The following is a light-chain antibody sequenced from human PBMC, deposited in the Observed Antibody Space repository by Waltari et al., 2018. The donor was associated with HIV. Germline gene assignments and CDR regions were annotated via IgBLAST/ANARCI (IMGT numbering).Light chain of an antibody. CDR1: SSDVGGYNY. CDR3: SSYTSSSTLHGV. Sequence: QSALTQPASVSGSPGQSITISCTGTSSDVGGYNYVSWYQQHPGKAPKLMIYDVSNRPSGVSNRFAGSKSVNTASLTISGLQAEDEADYYCSSYTSSSTLHGVFGGGTKLTVL. CDR2: DVS. J-gene: IGLJ2*01. V-gene: IGLV2-14*01.